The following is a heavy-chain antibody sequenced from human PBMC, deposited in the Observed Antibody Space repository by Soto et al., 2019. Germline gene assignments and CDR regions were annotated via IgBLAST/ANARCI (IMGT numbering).Heavy chain of an antibody. V-gene: IGHV1-69*08. CDR2: IIPTLGIA. CDR1: GGTFSSYT. CDR3: ARDMIVVPAASRPSWLDP. Sequence: QVQLVQSGAEVKQPGSSVKVSCKASGGTFSSYTISWLRPAPGQGLEWMGRIIPTLGIANYAQKFQGRVTITADKSTSTAYMELRRLSSEDTAEYFCARDMIVVPAASRPSWLDPGGEGTLVTVS. J-gene: IGHJ5*02. D-gene: IGHD2-2*01.